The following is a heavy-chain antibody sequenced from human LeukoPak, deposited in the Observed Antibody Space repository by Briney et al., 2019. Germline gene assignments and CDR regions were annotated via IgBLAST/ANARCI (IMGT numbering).Heavy chain of an antibody. CDR2: INPNSGGT. Sequence: ASVKVSCKASGYTFTDYYMHWVRQAPGQGIEWMGWINPNSGGTNYAQKFQGRVTMTRDTSISTAYMELSRLRSDDTVVYYCARVKQPRDSSGYFDYWGQGTLVTVSS. D-gene: IGHD3-22*01. CDR3: ARVKQPRDSSGYFDY. J-gene: IGHJ4*02. V-gene: IGHV1-2*02. CDR1: GYTFTDYY.